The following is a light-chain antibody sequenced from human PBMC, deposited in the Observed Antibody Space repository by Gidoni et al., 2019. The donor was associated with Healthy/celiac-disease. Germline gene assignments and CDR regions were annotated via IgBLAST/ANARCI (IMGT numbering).Light chain of an antibody. Sequence: QSALTQPASASGSPGQSITISCTGTSSDVGSDNLVSWYQQHPGTAPKLMIYEVSKRPSGVSNRFSGSTSGNTASLTISGLQAEDDADYYCCSYAGISTWVFGGGTKLTVL. CDR2: EVS. J-gene: IGLJ3*02. V-gene: IGLV2-23*02. CDR1: SSDVGSDNL. CDR3: CSYAGISTWV.